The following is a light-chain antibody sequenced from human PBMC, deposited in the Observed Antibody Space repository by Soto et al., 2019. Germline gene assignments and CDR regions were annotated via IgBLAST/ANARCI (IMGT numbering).Light chain of an antibody. CDR3: QKYNNAPWT. Sequence: DIQMTQSPSSLSASVGDRVTITCQSSQGLYNFVAWFQQKPGRAPKLLIYAASTLQSGVPSRFSGSVSVTDFTLTISSLQPEDVATYYCQKYNNAPWTFGQGTKVEI. V-gene: IGKV1-27*01. CDR2: AAS. J-gene: IGKJ1*01. CDR1: QGLYNF.